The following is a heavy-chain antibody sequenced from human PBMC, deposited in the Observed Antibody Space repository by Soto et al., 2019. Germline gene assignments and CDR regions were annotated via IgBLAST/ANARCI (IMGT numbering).Heavy chain of an antibody. V-gene: IGHV1-69*13. CDR1: GGTFSSYA. J-gene: IGHJ3*02. CDR3: ARLLRCLEWSPPVDAFDI. Sequence: GASVKVSCKASGGTFSSYAISWVRQAPGQGLEWMGGIIPIFGTANYAQKFQGRVTITADESTSTAYMELSSLRSEDTAVYYCARLLRCLEWSPPVDAFDIWGQGTMVTVPS. D-gene: IGHD3-3*01. CDR2: IIPIFGTA.